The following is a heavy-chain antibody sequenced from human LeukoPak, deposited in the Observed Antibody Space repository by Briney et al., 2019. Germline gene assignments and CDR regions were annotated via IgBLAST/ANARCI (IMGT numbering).Heavy chain of an antibody. CDR1: GFTFSSYA. CDR2: ISGSDGST. Sequence: GGSLRLSCAASGFTFSSYAMSWVRQAPGKGLEWVSAISGSDGSTYYADSVKGRFTISRDNSKNTLYLEMSSLRAEDTAVYYCARVGSSSSLGFDYWGQGTLVTVSS. D-gene: IGHD6-6*01. CDR3: ARVGSSSSLGFDY. V-gene: IGHV3-23*01. J-gene: IGHJ4*02.